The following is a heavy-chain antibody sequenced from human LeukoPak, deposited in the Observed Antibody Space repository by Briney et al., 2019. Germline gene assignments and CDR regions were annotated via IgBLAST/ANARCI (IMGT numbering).Heavy chain of an antibody. J-gene: IGHJ6*03. CDR3: ARGYSYRYYYMDV. D-gene: IGHD5-18*01. Sequence: PSETLSLTCTVSGGSISSYYWSWIRQPPGKGLEWIGYIYYSGTTKYNPSLKSRITISVDTPKNQFSLKLSSVTAADTAVYYCARGYSYRYYYMDVWGKGTTVTVSS. V-gene: IGHV4-59*01. CDR2: IYYSGTT. CDR1: GGSISSYY.